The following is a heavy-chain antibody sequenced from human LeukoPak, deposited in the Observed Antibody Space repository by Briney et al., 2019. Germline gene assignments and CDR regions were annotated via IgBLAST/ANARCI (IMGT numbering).Heavy chain of an antibody. V-gene: IGHV4-59*01. CDR2: IYYSGST. CDR3: ARVNVVRYSYVVEY. J-gene: IGHJ4*02. D-gene: IGHD5-18*01. Sequence: SETLSLTCTVSGGSISSYYWSWIRQPPGKGLEWIGYIYYSGSTNYNPSLKSRVTISVDTSKNQFSLKLSSVTAADTAVYYCARVNVVRYSYVVEYWGQGTLVTVSS. CDR1: GGSISSYY.